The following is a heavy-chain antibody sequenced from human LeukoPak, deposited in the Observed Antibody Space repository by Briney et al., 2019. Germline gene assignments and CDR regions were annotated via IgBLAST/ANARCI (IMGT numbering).Heavy chain of an antibody. CDR1: GYTFTSYG. Sequence: ASVKVSCKASGYTFTSYGISWVRQAPGQGLEWMGWISAYNGNTNYAQKLQGRVTMTTDTSTSTAYMELRSLRSDDTAVYYCARDLRRGYCSSTSCYRVNDAFDIWGQGTMVTVS. CDR3: ARDLRRGYCSSTSCYRVNDAFDI. CDR2: ISAYNGNT. J-gene: IGHJ3*02. V-gene: IGHV1-18*04. D-gene: IGHD2-2*02.